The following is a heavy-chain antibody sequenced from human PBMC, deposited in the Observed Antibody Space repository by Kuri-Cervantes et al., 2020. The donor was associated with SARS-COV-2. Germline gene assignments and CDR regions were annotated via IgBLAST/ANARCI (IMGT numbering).Heavy chain of an antibody. D-gene: IGHD5-12*01. V-gene: IGHV3-9*03. CDR2: ISWNSGSI. Sequence: SLKISCAASGFTFDDYAMHWVRQAPGKGLEWVSGISWNSGSIGYADSVKGRFTISRDNAKNSLYLQMNSLRAEDMALYYCASLRGPWGQGTLVTVSS. CDR3: ASLRGP. J-gene: IGHJ5*02. CDR1: GFTFDDYA.